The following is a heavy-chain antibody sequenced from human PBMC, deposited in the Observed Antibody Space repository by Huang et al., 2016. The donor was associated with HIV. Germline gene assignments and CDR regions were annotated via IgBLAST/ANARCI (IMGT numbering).Heavy chain of an antibody. CDR2: IKEEESKI. J-gene: IGHJ4*02. V-gene: IGHV3-7*01. Sequence: EVLLVESGGGLVQPGGSLRLSCVGSGFPFSNHWMTWVRQAPGKGLEWVASIKEEESKINYVDSVMGRFTISRDNAKNSVYLQMNSLREEDTALYFCARGPVPTVYWGQGTLVSVSS. CDR1: GFPFSNHW. CDR3: ARGPVPTVY. D-gene: IGHD4-17*01.